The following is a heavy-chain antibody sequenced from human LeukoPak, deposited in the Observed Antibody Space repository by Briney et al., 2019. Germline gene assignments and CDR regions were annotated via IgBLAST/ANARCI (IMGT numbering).Heavy chain of an antibody. CDR1: GYTFTSYD. Sequence: GASVKVSCKATGYTFTSYDINWGRQATGQGLEWMGWMNPNCGNTGYAQKFQGRVTMTRNTSISTAYMELSSLRSEDTAVYYCARGPAIYRSVYYYGSGSYSYWGQGTLVTVSS. J-gene: IGHJ4*02. CDR3: ARGPAIYRSVYYYGSGSYSY. V-gene: IGHV1-8*01. D-gene: IGHD3-10*01. CDR2: MNPNCGNT.